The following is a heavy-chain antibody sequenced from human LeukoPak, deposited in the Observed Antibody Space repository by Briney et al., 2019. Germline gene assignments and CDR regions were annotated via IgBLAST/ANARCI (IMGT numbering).Heavy chain of an antibody. CDR3: AHWAPDVIEKMYYFDY. CDR2: IYRDDDK. CDR1: GFSLSTSGVG. J-gene: IGHJ4*02. Sequence: SGPTLVKPTQTLTLTCTFSGFSLSTSGVGVGWIRQPPGKALEWLALIYRDDDKRYSPSLKSRLTITKDTSKNQVVLTMTNMDPVDTATYYCAHWAPDVIEKMYYFDYWGQGTLVTVSS. V-gene: IGHV2-5*02. D-gene: IGHD3-16*02.